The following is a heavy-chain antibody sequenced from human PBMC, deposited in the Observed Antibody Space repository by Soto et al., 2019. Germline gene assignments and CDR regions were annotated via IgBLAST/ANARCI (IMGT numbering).Heavy chain of an antibody. CDR2: ISAYNGNT. CDR3: ARSRRSGKVLENWFDP. CDR1: GYTFTSYG. V-gene: IGHV1-18*01. Sequence: ASVKVSCKASGYTFTSYGISWVRLAPGQGLEWMGWISAYNGNTNYAQKLQGRVTMTTDTSTSTAYMELRSLRSDDTAVYYCARSRRSGKVLENWFDPWGQGTLVTVSS. D-gene: IGHD3-3*01. J-gene: IGHJ5*02.